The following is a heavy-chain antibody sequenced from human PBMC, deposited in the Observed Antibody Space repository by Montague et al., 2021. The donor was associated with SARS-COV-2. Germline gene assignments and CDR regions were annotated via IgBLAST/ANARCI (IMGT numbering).Heavy chain of an antibody. Sequence: SETLSLTCTVSGGSISSYYWSWIRQPPGKGLERIGYIYYSGSTNYNPSLKSRVTISVDTSKNQSSLKLSSVTAADTAVYYCARVSRITIFGVVGWFDPWGQGTLVTVSS. D-gene: IGHD3-3*01. CDR1: GGSISSYY. V-gene: IGHV4-59*01. CDR2: IYYSGST. J-gene: IGHJ5*02. CDR3: ARVSRITIFGVVGWFDP.